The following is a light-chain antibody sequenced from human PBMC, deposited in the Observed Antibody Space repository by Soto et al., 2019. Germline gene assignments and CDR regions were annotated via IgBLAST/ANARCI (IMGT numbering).Light chain of an antibody. CDR2: DAS. V-gene: IGKV1-5*01. CDR3: QQYNSYPLT. CDR1: QSISTW. Sequence: DIQMTQSPSTLSASVGDRVTITCRASQSISTWLAWYQQKPRKAPKLLIYDASSLESGVPSRFSGSGSGTDFTLTISSLQPDDFATYYCQQYNSYPLTFGPGTKVDIE. J-gene: IGKJ3*01.